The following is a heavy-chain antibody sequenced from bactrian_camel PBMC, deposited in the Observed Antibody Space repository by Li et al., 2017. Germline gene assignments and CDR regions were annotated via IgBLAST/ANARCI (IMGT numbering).Heavy chain of an antibody. Sequence: VQLVESGGGSVQAGGSLRLSCAASGFTFSSYTMTWVRQAPGKGLEWVSHISSDGRVTYYADSVKGRFTMSRDNAKSMLYLQLNSLKSDDTAMYYCSLAHQYGGTWFAATNYWGQGTQVTVS. CDR2: ISSDGRVT. CDR3: SLAHQYGGTWFAATNY. CDR1: GFTFSSYT. J-gene: IGHJ4*01. D-gene: IGHD2*01. V-gene: IGHV3S40*01.